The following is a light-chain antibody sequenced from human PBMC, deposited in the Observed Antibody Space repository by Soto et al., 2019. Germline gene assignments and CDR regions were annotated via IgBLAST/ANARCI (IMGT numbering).Light chain of an antibody. Sequence: ILMTQSPASLSVSPGERASLSCRASQNIYSNIAWYQQRPGQAPRLLIYRASTRATGVPARFSGSGSGTEFTLTISSLQSEDFAFYYCQHYNNWLGTFGQGTKVDIK. CDR2: RAS. CDR3: QHYNNWLGT. V-gene: IGKV3-15*01. J-gene: IGKJ1*01. CDR1: QNIYSN.